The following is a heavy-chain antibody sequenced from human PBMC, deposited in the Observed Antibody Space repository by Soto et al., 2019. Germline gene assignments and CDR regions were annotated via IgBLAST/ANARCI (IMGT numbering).Heavy chain of an antibody. D-gene: IGHD1-1*01. Sequence: GESLRLSCAASGFICSSYDMSWVRQAPGKGLEWVSTILVDGRTFYVDSVKGRLTISRDNSKNTVYLQMNSLTAGDTAQYYCAKATATGGGAFDICGQGTMVTVSS. V-gene: IGHV3-23*01. CDR1: GFICSSYD. CDR3: AKATATGGGAFDI. J-gene: IGHJ3*02. CDR2: ILVDGRT.